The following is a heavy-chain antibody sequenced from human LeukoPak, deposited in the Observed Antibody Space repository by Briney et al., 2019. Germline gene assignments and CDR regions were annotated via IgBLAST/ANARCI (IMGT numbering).Heavy chain of an antibody. J-gene: IGHJ4*02. Sequence: GGSLRLSCAASGFTLSSYRMSWGRQAPGKGLEWVANIRQDGSEKYYVDSVKGRFTISRDNAKNSLFLQMNSLRAEDTAVYYCASDSMATITGGQLSYYCGQGTLVTVSS. CDR2: IRQDGSEK. V-gene: IGHV3-7*01. CDR1: GFTLSSYR. D-gene: IGHD5-24*01. CDR3: ASDSMATITGGQLSYY.